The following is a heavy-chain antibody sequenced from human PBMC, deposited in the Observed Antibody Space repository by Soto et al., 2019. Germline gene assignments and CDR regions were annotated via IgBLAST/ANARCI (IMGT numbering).Heavy chain of an antibody. CDR1: GYSFTNYW. D-gene: IGHD2-8*02. Sequence: EMQLVQSGTEVKKPGESLKISCKATGYSFTNYWIGWVRQMPGKGLEWMGTIYPGDSDTRYGPALEGQVTISADTSTTTASLQWSSRTASDTAVYFCARRRQYCTGKICLAHYYSTLDVWGQGTTVIVSS. J-gene: IGHJ6*02. V-gene: IGHV5-51*01. CDR3: ARRRQYCTGKICLAHYYSTLDV. CDR2: IYPGDSDT.